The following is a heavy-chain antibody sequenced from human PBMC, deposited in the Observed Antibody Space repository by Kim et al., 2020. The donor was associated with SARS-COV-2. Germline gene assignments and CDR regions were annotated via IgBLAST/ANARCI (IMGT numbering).Heavy chain of an antibody. CDR1: GFSISVSS. V-gene: IGHV3-73*01. J-gene: IGHJ6*02. CDR2: IRGKANNYAT. Sequence: GGSLRLSCAASGFSISVSSMHWVRQASGKGLEWVGRIRGKANNYATAYGAAVKGRFTFSRDDSKNMAFLEMNSLKTEDTAVYYCVASYGGDYYGMDFWG. D-gene: IGHD3-10*01. CDR3: VASYGGDYYGMDF.